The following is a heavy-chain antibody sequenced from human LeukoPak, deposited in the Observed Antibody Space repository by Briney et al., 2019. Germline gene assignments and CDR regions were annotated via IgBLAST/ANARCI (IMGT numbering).Heavy chain of an antibody. D-gene: IGHD2-15*01. CDR3: ARGLYCSGGSCRFDY. V-gene: IGHV5-51*01. Sequence: GESLKISCEGSGYSFTSSWIGWVRQMPGKGLEWMGIIYPGDSDIRYSPSFQGQVTISADKSITTAYLQWSGLKASDTAIYYCARGLYCSGGSCRFDYWGQGTLVTVSP. CDR2: IYPGDSDI. J-gene: IGHJ4*02. CDR1: GYSFTSSW.